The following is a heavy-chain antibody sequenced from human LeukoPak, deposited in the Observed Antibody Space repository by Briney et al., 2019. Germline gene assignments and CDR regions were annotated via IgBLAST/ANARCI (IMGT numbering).Heavy chain of an antibody. J-gene: IGHJ4*02. CDR3: ARGEGSYNYFDY. V-gene: IGHV3-30*04. Sequence: GGSLRLSCAASGFTFSSYAMHWVRQAPGKGLEWGAVISYDGSNKYYADSVKGRFTISRDNSKNTLYLQMNSLRAEDTAVYYCARGEGSYNYFDYWGQGTLVTVSS. CDR2: ISYDGSNK. D-gene: IGHD1-26*01. CDR1: GFTFSSYA.